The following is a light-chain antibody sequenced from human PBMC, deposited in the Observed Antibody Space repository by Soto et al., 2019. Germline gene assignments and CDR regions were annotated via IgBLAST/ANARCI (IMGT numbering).Light chain of an antibody. V-gene: IGKV3-20*01. Sequence: EIVLTQPPGTLSLSPGETATLSCRASQRVSSSYLAWYQQKPGQAPRLLIYGASSRATGIPDRFSGSGSGTDFTLTISRLEPEDFAVYYCQQYGISPKTFGQGTKVDIK. CDR2: GAS. CDR3: QQYGISPKT. CDR1: QRVSSSY. J-gene: IGKJ1*01.